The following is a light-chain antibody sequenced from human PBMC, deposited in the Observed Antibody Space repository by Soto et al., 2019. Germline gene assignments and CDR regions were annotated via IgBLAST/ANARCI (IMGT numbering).Light chain of an antibody. V-gene: IGKV1-33*01. CDR1: QDISNY. CDR2: DAS. J-gene: IGKJ3*01. Sequence: DIQMTQSPSSLSASVGDRVTITCQASQDISNYLNWYQQKPGKAPKLLIYDASNLETGVPSRFSGSGSGTDFTFTISSLQPEAIATYYCQQYDNLSLFTFGPGTKVDIK. CDR3: QQYDNLSLFT.